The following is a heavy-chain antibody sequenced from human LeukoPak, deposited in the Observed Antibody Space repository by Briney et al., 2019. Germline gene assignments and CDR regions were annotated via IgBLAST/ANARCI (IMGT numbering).Heavy chain of an antibody. CDR3: ARDPTWIQLWSEGTYFDY. CDR2: INSDGSST. CDR1: GFTFSSYW. V-gene: IGHV3-74*01. J-gene: IGHJ4*02. Sequence: GGSLRLSCAASGFTFSSYWMHWVRQAPGKGLVWVSRINSDGSSTSYADSVKGRFTISRDNAKNTLYLQMNSLRAEDTAVYYCARDPTWIQLWSEGTYFDYWGQGTLVTVSS. D-gene: IGHD5-18*01.